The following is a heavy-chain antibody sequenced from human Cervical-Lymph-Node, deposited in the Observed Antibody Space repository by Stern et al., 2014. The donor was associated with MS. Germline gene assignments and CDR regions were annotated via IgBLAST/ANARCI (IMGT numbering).Heavy chain of an antibody. J-gene: IGHJ4*02. V-gene: IGHV5-51*03. CDR2: IYTGDSHT. Sequence: VQLGQSGAEVKKPGESLKISCKTSGYTFISYWIGWVRQMPGRGLEWMGIIYTGDSHTRYSPPFQGQVTISVDKSISTAYLQWSSLKASDTAIYYCARRSWDYRREYYFDFWGQGTLVTVSS. CDR1: GYTFISYW. D-gene: IGHD4-11*01. CDR3: ARRSWDYRREYYFDF.